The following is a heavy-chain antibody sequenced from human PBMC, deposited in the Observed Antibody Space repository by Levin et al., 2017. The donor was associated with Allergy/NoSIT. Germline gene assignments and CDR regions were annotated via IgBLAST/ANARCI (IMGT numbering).Heavy chain of an antibody. CDR2: TYYRSKWYN. CDR3: AREEWEVVTAIPMFSPKNRINWFDP. CDR1: GASVSSNSAA. Sequence: SETLSLTCAISGASVSSNSAAWNWIRQSPSRGLEWLGRTYYRSKWYNDYAVSVKSRITINPDTSKNQFSLQLNSVTPEDTAVYYCAREEWEVVTAIPMFSPKNRINWFDPWGQGTLVTVSS. D-gene: IGHD2-21*02. V-gene: IGHV6-1*01. J-gene: IGHJ5*02.